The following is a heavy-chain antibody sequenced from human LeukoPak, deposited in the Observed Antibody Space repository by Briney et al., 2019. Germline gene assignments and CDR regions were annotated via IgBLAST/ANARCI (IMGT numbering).Heavy chain of an antibody. J-gene: IGHJ4*02. CDR2: ISAYNGNT. Sequence: GASVKVSCKASGYTFTSYGISWVRQAPGQGLEWMGWISAYNGNTNYAQKLQGRVTMTTDTSTSTAYMELRSLRSDDTAVYYGARVPFLGYCSSTSCYSEGYYFDYWGQGTLVTVSS. V-gene: IGHV1-18*01. CDR3: ARVPFLGYCSSTSCYSEGYYFDY. D-gene: IGHD2-2*02. CDR1: GYTFTSYG.